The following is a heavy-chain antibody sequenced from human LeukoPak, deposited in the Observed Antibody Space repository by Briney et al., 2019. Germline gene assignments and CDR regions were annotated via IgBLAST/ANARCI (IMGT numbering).Heavy chain of an antibody. CDR3: AREGSAAVSGLDY. J-gene: IGHJ4*02. V-gene: IGHV1-69*13. CDR2: IIPIFGTA. CDR1: GGTFSSYA. Sequence: ASVKVSCKASGGTFSSYAISWVRQAPGQGLEWMGGIIPIFGTANYAQKFQGRVTITADEPTSTAYMELSSLRSEDTAVYYCAREGSAAVSGLDYWGQGTLVTVSS. D-gene: IGHD6-13*01.